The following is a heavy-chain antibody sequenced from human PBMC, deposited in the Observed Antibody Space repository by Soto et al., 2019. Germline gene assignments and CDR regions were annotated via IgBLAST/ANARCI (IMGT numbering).Heavy chain of an antibody. Sequence: SETLSLTCAVYGGSFSGYYWSWIRQPPGKGLEWIGEINHSGSTNYNPSLKSRVTISVDTSKNQFSLKLSSVTAADTAVYYRARGPLQYYFDYWGQGTLVTVSS. CDR3: ARGPLQYYFDY. CDR1: GGSFSGYY. V-gene: IGHV4-34*01. CDR2: INHSGST. J-gene: IGHJ4*02.